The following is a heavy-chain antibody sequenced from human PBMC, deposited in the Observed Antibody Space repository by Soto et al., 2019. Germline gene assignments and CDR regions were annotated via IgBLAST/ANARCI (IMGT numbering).Heavy chain of an antibody. CDR1: GGSFSGYY. Sequence: SETLSLTCAVYGGSFSGYYWSWIRQPPGKGLEWIGEINHSGSTNYNPSLKSRVTISVDTSKNQFSLKLSSVTAADTAVYYCARDDYGDLSAFDIWGQGTMVTVS. V-gene: IGHV4-34*01. CDR2: INHSGST. J-gene: IGHJ3*02. CDR3: ARDDYGDLSAFDI. D-gene: IGHD4-17*01.